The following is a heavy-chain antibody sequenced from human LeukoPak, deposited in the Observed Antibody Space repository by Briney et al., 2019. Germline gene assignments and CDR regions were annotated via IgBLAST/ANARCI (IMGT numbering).Heavy chain of an antibody. CDR1: VYTFTNYD. Sequence: ASVKVSCKASVYTFTNYDINWVRQATGQGLEWMGWMNPNSGKTGYAQKFQGRVTLTRNTPISTAYMELSSLRSEDTAVYYCARGVDSSSWYRFHYWGQGTLVTVSS. CDR3: ARGVDSSSWYRFHY. CDR2: MNPNSGKT. J-gene: IGHJ4*02. D-gene: IGHD3-22*01. V-gene: IGHV1-8*03.